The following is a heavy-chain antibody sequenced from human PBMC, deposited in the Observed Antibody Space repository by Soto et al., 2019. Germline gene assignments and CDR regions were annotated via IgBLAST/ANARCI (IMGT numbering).Heavy chain of an antibody. CDR1: GYTFSDYS. Sequence: GASVKVSCKASGYTFSDYSITWVRQAPGQGLEWMGWISPYNGNTKFAQKLQGRVIMTTDISTNTVYMELMSLTSDDTAFYYCARASRPVVVVAATDYWGQGTLVTVS. CDR2: ISPYNGNT. D-gene: IGHD2-15*01. CDR3: ARASRPVVVVAATDY. J-gene: IGHJ4*02. V-gene: IGHV1-18*04.